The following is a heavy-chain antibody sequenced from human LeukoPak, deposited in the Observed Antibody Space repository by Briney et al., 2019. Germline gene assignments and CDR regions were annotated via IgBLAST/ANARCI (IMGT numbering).Heavy chain of an antibody. D-gene: IGHD1-26*01. CDR3: ARGEYSGSYYGY. V-gene: IGHV4-34*01. CDR1: GGSFSGYY. J-gene: IGHJ4*02. Sequence: KPSETLSLTCAVYGGSFSGYYWSWIRQPPGKGLEWIGEINHSGSTNYNPSLKSRVTISVDTSKNQFSLKLSSVTAADTAVYYCARGEYSGSYYGYWGQGTLVTVSS. CDR2: INHSGST.